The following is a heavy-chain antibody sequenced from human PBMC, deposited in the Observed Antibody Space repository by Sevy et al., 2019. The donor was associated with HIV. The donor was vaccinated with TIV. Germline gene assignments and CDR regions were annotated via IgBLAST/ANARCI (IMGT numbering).Heavy chain of an antibody. Sequence: GGSLRLSCAASGFTFSSYSMNWVRKAQGKGLEWVSYISSSSSTIYYADSVVDRFTIPRVNAKKSLYLQMNSLRAEDTAVYYCARVPVYDSCGERLYYYGTDVWGQGTTVTVSS. CDR3: ARVPVYDSCGERLYYYGTDV. J-gene: IGHJ6*02. V-gene: IGHV3-48*01. CDR1: GFTFSSYS. CDR2: ISSSSSTI. D-gene: IGHD3-22*01.